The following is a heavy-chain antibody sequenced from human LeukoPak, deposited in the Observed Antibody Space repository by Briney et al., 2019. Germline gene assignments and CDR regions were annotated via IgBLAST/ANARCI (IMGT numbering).Heavy chain of an antibody. J-gene: IGHJ5*02. Sequence: ASVKVSCKASGYTFTSYYMHWVRQAPGQGLEWMGWINPNSGGTNYAQKFQGRVTMTRDTSISTAYMELSRLRSDDTAVYYCARVPDSSGYYNWFDPWGQGTLVTVSS. CDR1: GYTFTSYY. D-gene: IGHD3-22*01. V-gene: IGHV1-2*02. CDR2: INPNSGGT. CDR3: ARVPDSSGYYNWFDP.